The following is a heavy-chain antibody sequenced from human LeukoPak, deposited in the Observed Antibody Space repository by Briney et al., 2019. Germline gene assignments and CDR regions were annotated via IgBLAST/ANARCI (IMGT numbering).Heavy chain of an antibody. V-gene: IGHV3-48*03. CDR2: ISSSGSTI. Sequence: QSGGSLRLSCAASGFTFSSYEMDWVRQAPGKGLEWVSYISSSGSTIYYADSVKGRFTISRDNAKNSLYLQMNSLRAEDTAVDYCARVDSSGWYLVWGQGTLVTVSS. D-gene: IGHD6-19*01. CDR3: ARVDSSGWYLV. J-gene: IGHJ4*02. CDR1: GFTFSSYE.